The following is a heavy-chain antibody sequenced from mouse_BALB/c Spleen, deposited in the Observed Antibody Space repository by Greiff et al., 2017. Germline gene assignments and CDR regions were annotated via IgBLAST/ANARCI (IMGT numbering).Heavy chain of an antibody. CDR2: ISSGSSTI. J-gene: IGHJ2*01. CDR1: GFTFSSFG. Sequence: EVKLMESGGGLVQPGGSRKLSCAASGFTFSSFGMHWVRQAPEKGLEWVAYISSGSSTIYYADTVKGRFTISRDNPKNTLFLQMTSLRSEDTAMYYCARVTVVAGDYWGQGTTLTVSS. D-gene: IGHD1-1*01. CDR3: ARVTVVAGDY. V-gene: IGHV5-17*02.